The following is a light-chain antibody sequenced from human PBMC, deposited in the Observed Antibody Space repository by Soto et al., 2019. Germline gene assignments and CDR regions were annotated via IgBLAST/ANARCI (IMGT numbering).Light chain of an antibody. CDR1: QDITNY. J-gene: IGKJ3*01. Sequence: DIQMTQSPSSLAASVGDRVTITCQASQDITNYLNWYQQKPGKAPKLLIYDASNVETGVPSRFSGSGSGTDFTFSISSLQPEDFATYYCQQLFMYPPTFGPGTKVDIK. V-gene: IGKV1-33*01. CDR3: QQLFMYPPT. CDR2: DAS.